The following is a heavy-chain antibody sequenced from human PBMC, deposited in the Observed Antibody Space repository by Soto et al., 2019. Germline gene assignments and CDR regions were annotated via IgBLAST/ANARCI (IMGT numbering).Heavy chain of an antibody. CDR2: IYYSGST. CDR1: GGSISSYY. V-gene: IGHV4-59*01. Sequence: SETLSLTCTVSGGSISSYYWSWIRQPPGKGLEWIGYIYYSGSTNYNPSLKSRVTISVDTSKNQFSLKLSSVTAADTAVYYCARGAAKWSATCYYYYGMDVWGQGTTVTVSS. J-gene: IGHJ6*02. D-gene: IGHD3-3*01. CDR3: ARGAAKWSATCYYYYGMDV.